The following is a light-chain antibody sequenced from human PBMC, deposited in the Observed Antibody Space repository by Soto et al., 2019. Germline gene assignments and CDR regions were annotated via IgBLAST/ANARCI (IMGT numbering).Light chain of an antibody. CDR1: QDISNE. CDR3: QQHTYTRS. CDR2: GAS. J-gene: IGKJ4*01. V-gene: IGKV1-17*01. Sequence: DTPMTQSVSALSASVGDRVTITCRARQDISNELGWLQQKPETAPKRLYLGASNLESGAPSRFSGTASGTEFILTITLLPPEVFATYCCQQHTYTRSFGGGTKVDIK.